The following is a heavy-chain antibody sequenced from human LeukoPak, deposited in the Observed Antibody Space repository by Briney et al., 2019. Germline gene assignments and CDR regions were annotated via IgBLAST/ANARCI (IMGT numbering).Heavy chain of an antibody. CDR3: ATWDFYHSLDV. V-gene: IGHV3-43*02. CDR1: GFTLGAFA. J-gene: IGHJ6*02. CDR2: IDKDGRKT. Sequence: PGGSLRLSCAASGFTLGAFAMHWVRQAPGKGLEWVSLIDKDGRKTYYADSVKGRFTISRDNSKNSLYLQMTSLRTEDTALYYCATWDFYHSLDVWGQGATVTVSS. D-gene: IGHD1-26*01.